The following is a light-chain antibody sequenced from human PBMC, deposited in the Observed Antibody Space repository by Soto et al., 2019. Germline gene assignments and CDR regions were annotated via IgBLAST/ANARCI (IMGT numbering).Light chain of an antibody. J-gene: IGKJ1*01. Sequence: VMTQSPVALSMTPEERATLSCRAGQSVSSNLAWYQQKPGQAPTLLMSGASNRASGVPVRFSGSGSGTDFTLTITRLEPEDFAVYYCQQYGSSRTFGQGAKVDIK. V-gene: IGKV3-20*01. CDR3: QQYGSSRT. CDR2: GAS. CDR1: QSVSSN.